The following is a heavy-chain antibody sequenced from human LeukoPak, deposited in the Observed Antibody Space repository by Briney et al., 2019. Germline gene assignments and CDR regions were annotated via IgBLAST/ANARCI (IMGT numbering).Heavy chain of an antibody. CDR1: GGSISSGDYY. J-gene: IGHJ6*03. CDR3: ARARYYYDSSGYHYYYYYYMDV. V-gene: IGHV4-30-4*08. Sequence: SQTLSLTCTVSGGSISSGDYYWSWIRQPPGKGLGWIGYIYYSGSTYYNPSLKSRFTISVDTSKNQFSLKLSSVTAADTAVYYCARARYYYDSSGYHYYYYYYMDVWGKGTTVTVSS. CDR2: IYYSGST. D-gene: IGHD3-22*01.